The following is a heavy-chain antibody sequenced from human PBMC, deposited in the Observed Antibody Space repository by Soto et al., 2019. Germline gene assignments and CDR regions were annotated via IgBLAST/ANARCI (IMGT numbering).Heavy chain of an antibody. Sequence: SETLSLTCTVSGGSISSYYWSWIRQPPGKGLEWIGYIYYSGSTKYNPSLKSRVTISVDTSKNQFFLKLSSVTAADTAVYYCARQYTYYYYGMDVWGQGTTVTVSS. CDR3: ARQYTYYYYGMDV. V-gene: IGHV4-59*01. CDR2: IYYSGST. D-gene: IGHD6-6*01. CDR1: GGSISSYY. J-gene: IGHJ6*02.